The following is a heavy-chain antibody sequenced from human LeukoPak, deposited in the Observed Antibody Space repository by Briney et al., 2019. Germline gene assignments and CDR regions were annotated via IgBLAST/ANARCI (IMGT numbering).Heavy chain of an antibody. D-gene: IGHD2-2*01. CDR3: AREVPAAIDYYYYMDV. CDR1: GYTFTSYG. Sequence: GASVKVSCKASGYTFTSYGISWVRQAPGQGLEWMGWISAYNGNTNYAQKLQGRVTMTTDTSTSTAYMELRSLRSDDPAVYYCAREVPAAIDYYYYMDVWGKGTTVTVSS. V-gene: IGHV1-18*01. J-gene: IGHJ6*03. CDR2: ISAYNGNT.